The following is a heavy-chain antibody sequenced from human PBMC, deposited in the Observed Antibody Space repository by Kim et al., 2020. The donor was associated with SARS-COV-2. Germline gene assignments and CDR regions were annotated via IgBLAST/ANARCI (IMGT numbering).Heavy chain of an antibody. CDR2: IIPIFGTA. V-gene: IGHV1-69*13. D-gene: IGHD2-15*01. Sequence: SVKVSCKASGGTFSSYAISWVRQAPGQGLEWMGGIIPIFGTANYAQKFQGRVTITADESTSTAYMELSSLRSEDTAVYYCARGSAIGVVVHVEGPWGQGTLVTVSS. J-gene: IGHJ5*02. CDR3: ARGSAIGVVVHVEGP. CDR1: GGTFSSYA.